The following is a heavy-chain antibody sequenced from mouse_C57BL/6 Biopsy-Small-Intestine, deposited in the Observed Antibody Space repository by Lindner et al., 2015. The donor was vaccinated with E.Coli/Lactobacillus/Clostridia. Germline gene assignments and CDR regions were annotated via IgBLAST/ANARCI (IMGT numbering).Heavy chain of an antibody. J-gene: IGHJ1*03. CDR1: GYAFSSSW. D-gene: IGHD1-1*01. CDR2: IYPADGDT. CDR3: ARDTTVIGRNFDV. Sequence: VQLQESGPELVKPGASVKISCKASGYAFSSSWMNWVKQRPGKGLEWIGRIYPADGDTTYNGKFKGKATLTADKSSNTAYMQLSSLTSEDSAVYFCARDTTVIGRNFDVWGTGTTVTVSS. V-gene: IGHV1-82*01.